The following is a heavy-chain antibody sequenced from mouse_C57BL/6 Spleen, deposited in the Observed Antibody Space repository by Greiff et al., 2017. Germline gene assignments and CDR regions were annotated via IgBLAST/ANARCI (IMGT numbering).Heavy chain of an antibody. D-gene: IGHD2-3*01. Sequence: EVHLVESGGDLVKPGGSLKLSCAASGFTFSSYGMSWVRQTPDKRLEWVATISSGGSYTYYPDSVKGRFTISRDNAKNTLYLQMSSLKSEDTAMYYCARHGLYDGLDYWGQGTTLTVSS. J-gene: IGHJ2*01. CDR3: ARHGLYDGLDY. CDR1: GFTFSSYG. CDR2: ISSGGSYT. V-gene: IGHV5-6*01.